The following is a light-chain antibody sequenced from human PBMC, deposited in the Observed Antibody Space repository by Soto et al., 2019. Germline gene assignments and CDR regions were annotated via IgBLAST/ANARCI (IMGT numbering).Light chain of an antibody. J-gene: IGLJ2*01. Sequence: QAVVTQEPSLTVSPGGTVTLTCGSSTGAVTSGHYPYWFQQEPGQAPKTLIYDTTNKHSWTPARFSGSLLGGKAALTLSGAQPEDEAEYYCLLSYSGPRDSGPRVVFSGGTKLTVL. CDR2: DTT. CDR1: TGAVTSGHY. V-gene: IGLV7-46*01. CDR3: LLSYSGPRDSGPRVV.